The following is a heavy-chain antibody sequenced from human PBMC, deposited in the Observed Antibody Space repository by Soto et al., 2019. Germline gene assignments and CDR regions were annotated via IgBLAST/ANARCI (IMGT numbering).Heavy chain of an antibody. V-gene: IGHV4-59*01. J-gene: IGHJ3*02. CDR2: IYYSGST. Sequence: SEALSLTSTLSGSSISSYYWSWIRQPPGKGLEWIGYIYYSGSTNYNPSLKSRVTISVDTSKNQFSLKLSSVTAADTAVYYCPRVWGGALDIWGQRTM. CDR1: GSSISSYY. D-gene: IGHD3-10*01. CDR3: PRVWGGALDI.